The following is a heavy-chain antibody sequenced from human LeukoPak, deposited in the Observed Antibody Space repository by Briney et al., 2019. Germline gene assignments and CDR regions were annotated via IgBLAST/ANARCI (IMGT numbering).Heavy chain of an antibody. D-gene: IGHD1-26*01. CDR2: ISAYNGNT. J-gene: IGHJ4*02. Sequence: ASVKVSCKASGYTFTSYGISWVRQAPGQGLEWMGWISAYNGNTNYAQKLQGRVTMTTDTSTSTAYMELRSLRSDDTAVYYCARVVDSGSYYPVLRYFDYWGQGTLVTVSS. CDR1: GYTFTSYG. CDR3: ARVVDSGSYYPVLRYFDY. V-gene: IGHV1-18*01.